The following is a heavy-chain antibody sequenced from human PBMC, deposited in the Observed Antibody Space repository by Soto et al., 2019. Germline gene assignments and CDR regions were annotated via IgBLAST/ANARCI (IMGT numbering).Heavy chain of an antibody. Sequence: GAQRRSDSRCGCSFDDYTRHCDRQKTGKGLERASLINWDSGTTDYADSVKGRFTISRDNSKNSVYLQLNNLRIEDTALYYREKDIRPSGWYRLDVWGPGTTVT. CDR3: EKDIRPSGWYRLDV. V-gene: IGHV3-43*01. J-gene: IGHJ6*02. CDR1: GCSFDDYT. D-gene: IGHD6-19*01. CDR2: INWDSGTT.